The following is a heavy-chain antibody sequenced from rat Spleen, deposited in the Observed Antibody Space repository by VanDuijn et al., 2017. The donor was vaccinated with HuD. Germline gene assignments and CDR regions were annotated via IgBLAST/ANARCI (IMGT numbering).Heavy chain of an antibody. V-gene: IGHV5-25*01. D-gene: IGHD1-11*01. J-gene: IGHJ2*01. CDR1: GFTLSDYY. CDR2: ISTGAGDT. Sequence: EVQLVESGGGLVQPGRSLKLSCAASGFTLSDYYMAWVRQAPTKGLEWVASISTGAGDTYYRDSVKGRFTISRDKAKSTLYLQMDSLRSEDTATYYCARQRGDYFDYWGQGVMVTVSS. CDR3: ARQRGDYFDY.